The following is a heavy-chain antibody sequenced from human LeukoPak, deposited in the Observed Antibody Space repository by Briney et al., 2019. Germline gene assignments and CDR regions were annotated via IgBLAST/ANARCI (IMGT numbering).Heavy chain of an antibody. D-gene: IGHD4-23*01. Sequence: GESLKISCKCSGYSFTSYWIGWVRQMPGKGLEWMGIIYPGDSDTRYSPSFQGQVTISADKSISTAYLQWSSLKASDTAMYYCARTQTTVVTPFGYWGQGTLVTVSS. J-gene: IGHJ4*02. V-gene: IGHV5-51*01. CDR2: IYPGDSDT. CDR1: GYSFTSYW. CDR3: ARTQTTVVTPFGY.